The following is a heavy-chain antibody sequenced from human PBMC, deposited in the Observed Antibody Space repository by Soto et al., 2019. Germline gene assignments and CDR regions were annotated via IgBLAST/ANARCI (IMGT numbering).Heavy chain of an antibody. CDR2: IIPIFGTA. D-gene: IGHD5-18*01. Sequence: SVKVSCKASGGTFSSYAISWVRQAPGQGLEWMGGIIPIFGTANYAQKFQGRVTITADKSTSTAYMELSSLRSEDTAVYYCARGGYSYGTAGEYFDYCGQGTLVTVSS. CDR1: GGTFSSYA. J-gene: IGHJ4*02. CDR3: ARGGYSYGTAGEYFDY. V-gene: IGHV1-69*06.